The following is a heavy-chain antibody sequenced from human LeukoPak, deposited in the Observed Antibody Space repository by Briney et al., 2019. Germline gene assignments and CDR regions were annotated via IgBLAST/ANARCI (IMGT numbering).Heavy chain of an antibody. Sequence: SQTLSLTCAVSGGSISSGDNSWSWIRQPPGKGLEWIGHISHGGNTYYNPSLKSRVTISVDRSKNQFSLKLRSVTAADTAVYYFARIFGFGDYYFGYWGQGTLVTVSS. J-gene: IGHJ4*02. CDR3: ARIFGFGDYYFGY. CDR1: GGSISSGDNS. CDR2: ISHGGNT. V-gene: IGHV4-30-2*01. D-gene: IGHD3-3*01.